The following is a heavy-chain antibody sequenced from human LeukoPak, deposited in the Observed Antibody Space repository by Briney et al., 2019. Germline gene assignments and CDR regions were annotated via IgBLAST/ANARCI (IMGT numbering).Heavy chain of an antibody. CDR1: GYIFTSYV. CDR3: ARGDYETHGYQTR. J-gene: IGHJ4*02. CDR2: INTNTGNP. V-gene: IGHV7-4-1*02. Sequence: ASVKVSCKASGYIFTSYVLHWVRQAPGQGLEWMGWINTNTGNPTYAQGFAGRFVFSLDTSVSTAYLQISSLKADDTAMYYCARGDYETHGYQTRWGQGTLVTVSS. D-gene: IGHD3-22*01.